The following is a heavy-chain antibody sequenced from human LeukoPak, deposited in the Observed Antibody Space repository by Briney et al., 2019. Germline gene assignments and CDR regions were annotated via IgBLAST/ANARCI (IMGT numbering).Heavy chain of an antibody. CDR3: TREKSYYYDTSGSDY. D-gene: IGHD3-22*01. Sequence: PGRSLRLSCTASGFPLGDYTMSWFRQAPGKGLEWVGFIRSKTYGGTTEYAASVKGRFTMSRDDSKSIAYLQLNSLKTEDTAVYYCTREKSYYYDTSGSDYWGQGTLVTVSS. CDR2: IRSKTYGGTT. V-gene: IGHV3-49*03. J-gene: IGHJ4*02. CDR1: GFPLGDYT.